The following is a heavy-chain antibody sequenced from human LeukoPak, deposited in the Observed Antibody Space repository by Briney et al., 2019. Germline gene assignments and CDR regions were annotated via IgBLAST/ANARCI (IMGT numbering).Heavy chain of an antibody. J-gene: IGHJ2*01. CDR3: ARQYIDILTGYHRGELYWYFDL. D-gene: IGHD3-9*01. V-gene: IGHV4-39*01. CDR2: IYYSGST. Sequence: SETLSLTCTVSGGSISSGSYYWGWIRQPPGKGLQWIGSIYYSGSTYYNPSLKSRVTISLDTSKNQFSLKLSSVTAADTAVYYCARQYIDILTGYHRGELYWYFDLWGRGTLVTVSS. CDR1: GGSISSGSYY.